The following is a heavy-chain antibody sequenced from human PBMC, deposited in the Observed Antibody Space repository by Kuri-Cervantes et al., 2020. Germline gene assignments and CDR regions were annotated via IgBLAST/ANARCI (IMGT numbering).Heavy chain of an antibody. CDR2: MNPNSGNT. J-gene: IGHJ5*02. V-gene: IGHV1-8*02. CDR3: ARGSPPRYCSGGSCYGWFDP. Sequence: ASVKVSCKASGYTFTSYDINWVRQATGQGLEWMGWMNPNSGNTGYAQKFQGWVTMTRDTSISTAYMELSRLRSDDTAVYYCARGSPPRYCSGGSCYGWFDPWGQGTLVTVSS. D-gene: IGHD2-15*01. CDR1: GYTFTSYD.